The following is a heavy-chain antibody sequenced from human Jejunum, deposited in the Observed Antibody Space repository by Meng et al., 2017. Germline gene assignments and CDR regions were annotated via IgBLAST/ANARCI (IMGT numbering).Heavy chain of an antibody. CDR3: ASRFSSSPGWFDP. D-gene: IGHD6-6*01. CDR1: GGSTNGSTYY. V-gene: IGHV4-39*01. Sequence: QLQVQESGPGLVKPSGTLSLTCPVSGGSTNGSTYYWGWIRQPPGKALELVGFIYYPSITYYNPSLKSRVTISADTSKNQFSLRLTSVTAADTAIYYCASRFSSSPGWFDPWGQGTLVTVSS. J-gene: IGHJ5*02. CDR2: IYYPSIT.